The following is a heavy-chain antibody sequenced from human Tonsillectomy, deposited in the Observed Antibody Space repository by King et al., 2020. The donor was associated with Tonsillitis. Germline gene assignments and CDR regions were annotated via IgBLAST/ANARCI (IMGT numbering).Heavy chain of an antibody. Sequence: VQLVESGGGLIQPGGSLRLPCAASGFTVSSNYMSWVRQAPGKGLEWVSVIHSGGSTYYADAVKGRFTISRDNSKNTLYLQLNSLSAEDTAVYYCARGRMGSGWYRGAFDIWGQGTMVTVSS. J-gene: IGHJ3*02. D-gene: IGHD6-19*01. CDR1: GFTVSSNY. CDR2: IHSGGST. CDR3: ARGRMGSGWYRGAFDI. V-gene: IGHV3-53*01.